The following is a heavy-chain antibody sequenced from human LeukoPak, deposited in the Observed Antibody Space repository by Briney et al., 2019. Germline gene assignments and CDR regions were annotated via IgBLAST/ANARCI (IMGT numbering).Heavy chain of an antibody. V-gene: IGHV3-30-3*01. CDR2: ISYDGSNK. CDR1: GFTFSSYA. Sequence: PSGRSLRLSCAASGFTFSSYAMHWVRQAPGKGLEWVAVISYDGSNKYYADSVKGRFTISRDNSKNTLYLQMNSLRAGDTAVYYCARNQYYYDSSGYFALGYWGQGTLVTVSS. D-gene: IGHD3-22*01. CDR3: ARNQYYYDSSGYFALGY. J-gene: IGHJ4*02.